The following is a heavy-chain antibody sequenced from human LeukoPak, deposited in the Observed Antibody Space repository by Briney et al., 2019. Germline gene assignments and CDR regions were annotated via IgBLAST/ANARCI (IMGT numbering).Heavy chain of an antibody. Sequence: SVKVSCKASGGTFSSYAISWVRQAPGQGLEWMGGIIPIFGTANYAQKFQGRVTMTEDISTDTAYMELNSLRSEDTAVYYCATGRDFDYWGQGTLVTASS. D-gene: IGHD5-24*01. CDR3: ATGRDFDY. CDR1: GGTFSSYA. CDR2: IIPIFGTA. J-gene: IGHJ4*02. V-gene: IGHV1-69*06.